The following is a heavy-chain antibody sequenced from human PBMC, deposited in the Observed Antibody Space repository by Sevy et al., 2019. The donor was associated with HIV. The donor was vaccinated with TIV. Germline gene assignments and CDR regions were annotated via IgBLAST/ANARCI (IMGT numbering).Heavy chain of an antibody. V-gene: IGHV1-2*02. CDR2: INPNSGGT. Sequence: ASVKVSCKASGYTFTGHFMHWVRQAPGHGLEWMGWINPNSGGTNYAQKFQGRVTVTRDTSISAAYMELSSLTSDDTAVYYCAISGDIGEIGTGVVWGAFDIWGQGTMVTVSS. CDR3: AISGDIGEIGTGVVWGAFDI. CDR1: GYTFTGHF. D-gene: IGHD3-10*01. J-gene: IGHJ3*02.